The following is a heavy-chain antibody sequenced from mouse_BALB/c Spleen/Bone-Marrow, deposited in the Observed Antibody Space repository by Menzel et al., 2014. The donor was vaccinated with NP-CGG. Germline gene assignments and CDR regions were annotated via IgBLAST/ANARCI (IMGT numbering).Heavy chain of an antibody. Sequence: VQLQQSGAELEKPGASVKMSCKASGYTFTSYWMHWVKQRPGQGLEWIGYINPSTGYTEHNQRFKDKATLTAGKSSSTAYMQLSSLTSEDSAVYYCARRGDSSGYPFAYWGQGTLVTVSA. J-gene: IGHJ3*01. CDR2: INPSTGYT. CDR1: GYTFTSYW. V-gene: IGHV1-7*01. D-gene: IGHD3-2*01. CDR3: ARRGDSSGYPFAY.